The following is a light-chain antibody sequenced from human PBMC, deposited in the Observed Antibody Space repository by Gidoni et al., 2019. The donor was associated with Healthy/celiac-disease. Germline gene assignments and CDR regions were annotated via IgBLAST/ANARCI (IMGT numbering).Light chain of an antibody. CDR3: QQSYSTPYT. Sequence: GDRVTITCRASQSISSYLNWYQQKPGKAPKLLIYAASSLQSGVPSRFSGSGSGTDFTLTISSLQPEDFATYYCQQSYSTPYTFGQGTKLEIK. V-gene: IGKV1-39*01. J-gene: IGKJ2*01. CDR2: AAS. CDR1: QSISSY.